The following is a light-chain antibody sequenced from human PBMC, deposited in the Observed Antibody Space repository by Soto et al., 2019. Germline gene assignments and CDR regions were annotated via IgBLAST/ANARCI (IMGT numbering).Light chain of an antibody. J-gene: IGKJ3*01. Sequence: VLTQSPDTLSLSPGERATLSCRASQSVSSGYLAWYQQKPGQAPRLLISGASSRATGIPDRFSGSGSGTEFTLTISSLESEDFAVYYCQQFRTFGPGTRVDV. CDR1: QSVSSGY. V-gene: IGKV3-20*01. CDR3: QQFRT. CDR2: GAS.